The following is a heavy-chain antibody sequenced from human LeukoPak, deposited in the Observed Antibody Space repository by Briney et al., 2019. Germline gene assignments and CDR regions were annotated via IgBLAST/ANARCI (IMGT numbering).Heavy chain of an antibody. CDR1: GGSISSSNW. D-gene: IGHD2-2*01. CDR2: IYHSGST. Sequence: SETLSLTCAVSGGSISSSNWWSWVRQPPGKGLEWIGEIYHSGSTNYNPSLKSRVTISVDKSKNQFSLKLSSVTAADTAVCYCARRCSSTSCYAGTVYYYYGMDVWGQGTTVTVSS. V-gene: IGHV4-4*02. CDR3: ARRCSSTSCYAGTVYYYYGMDV. J-gene: IGHJ6*02.